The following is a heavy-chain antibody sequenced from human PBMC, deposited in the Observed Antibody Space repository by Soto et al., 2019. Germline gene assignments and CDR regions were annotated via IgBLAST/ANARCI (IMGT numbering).Heavy chain of an antibody. CDR2: INSDGSST. D-gene: IGHD3-22*01. CDR3: ARGDYHDTSGPFSDAFDV. Sequence: GGSLRLSCAASGFTFSNYWMQWVRQAPGKGLVWVSRINSDGSSTSYADSVKGRFTISRDNTKNSLYLQMNSLRAEDTAVYYCARGDYHDTSGPFSDAFDVWGQGTMVTVSS. CDR1: GFTFSNYW. J-gene: IGHJ3*01. V-gene: IGHV3-74*01.